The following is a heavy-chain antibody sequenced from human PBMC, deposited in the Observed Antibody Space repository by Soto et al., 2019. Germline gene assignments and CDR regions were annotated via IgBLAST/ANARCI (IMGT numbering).Heavy chain of an antibody. V-gene: IGHV1-2*02. CDR3: ATSRIQLWPDAFDI. CDR1: GYTFTSYD. D-gene: IGHD5-18*01. Sequence: ASVKVSCKASGYTFTSYDINWVRQAPGLGLEWMGWINPNSGGTNYAQKFQGRVTMTRETSISIAYMELNSLRSDDTAVYYCATSRIQLWPDAFDIRDQGTRVTVSS. CDR2: INPNSGGT. J-gene: IGHJ3*02.